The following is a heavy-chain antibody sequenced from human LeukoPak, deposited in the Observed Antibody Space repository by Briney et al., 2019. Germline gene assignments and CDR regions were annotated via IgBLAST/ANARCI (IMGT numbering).Heavy chain of an antibody. V-gene: IGHV3-23*01. Sequence: ETLSLTCTVSGGSISSYYWSWVRQAPGKGLEWVSAISGSGGSTYYADSVKGRFTISRDNSKNTLYLQMNSLRAEDTAVYYCAKEGAYCSGGSCPLDYWGQGTLVTVSS. CDR1: GGSISSYY. D-gene: IGHD2-15*01. J-gene: IGHJ4*02. CDR3: AKEGAYCSGGSCPLDY. CDR2: ISGSGGST.